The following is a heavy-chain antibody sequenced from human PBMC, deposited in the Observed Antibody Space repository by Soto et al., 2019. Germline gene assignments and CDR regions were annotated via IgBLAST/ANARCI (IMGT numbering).Heavy chain of an antibody. D-gene: IGHD3-22*01. J-gene: IGHJ4*02. Sequence: VASVKVSCKASGGTFSSYAISWVRQAPGQGLEWMGGIIPIFGTANYAQKFQGRVTITADKSTSTAYMELSSLRSEDTAVYYCATSPITMIVLYYFDYWGQGTLVTVSS. CDR1: GGTFSSYA. CDR2: IIPIFGTA. CDR3: ATSPITMIVLYYFDY. V-gene: IGHV1-69*06.